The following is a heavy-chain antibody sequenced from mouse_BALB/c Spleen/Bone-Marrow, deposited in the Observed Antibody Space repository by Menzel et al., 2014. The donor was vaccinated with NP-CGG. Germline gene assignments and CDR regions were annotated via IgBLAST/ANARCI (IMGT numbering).Heavy chain of an antibody. CDR2: IYPGSGST. CDR3: RSYDYVMDC. J-gene: IGHJ4*01. CDR1: GYTFTSYW. D-gene: IGHD1-1*01. V-gene: IGHV1S22*01. Sequence: LQQSGSELVRPGASVKLSCKASGYTFTSYWMHWVKQRPGQGLEWIGNIYPGSGSTNYDEKFKSKATLTVDTSSSTAYMQLSSLTSEDSAVYYCRSYDYVMDCWGQGTSVTVSS.